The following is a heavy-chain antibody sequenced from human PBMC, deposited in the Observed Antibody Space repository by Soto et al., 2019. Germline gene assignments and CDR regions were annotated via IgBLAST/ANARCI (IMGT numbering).Heavy chain of an antibody. Sequence: SETLSLTCTVSGGSISNDNWWSWVRQPPGKGLEWIGEIYQSGSTNYNPSLKGRVTKSVDNSKRQFSMKLSSVTAADTAVFFCARDKWRSRSSWYYGMDVWGQGTTVTVSS. CDR1: GGSISNDNW. D-gene: IGHD2-15*01. CDR3: ARDKWRSRSSWYYGMDV. J-gene: IGHJ6*02. CDR2: IYQSGST. V-gene: IGHV4-4*02.